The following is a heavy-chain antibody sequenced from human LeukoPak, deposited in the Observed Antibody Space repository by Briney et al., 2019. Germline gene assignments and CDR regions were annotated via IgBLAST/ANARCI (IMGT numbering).Heavy chain of an antibody. D-gene: IGHD4-11*01. J-gene: IGHJ4*02. CDR1: GYTFTDYY. Sequence: ASVKVSCKTSGYTFTDYYIHWVRQAPGQGLEWMGWINPNSGETNSAQKFQGRVTMTGDTSISTAYIELRRVTSDDTAVYYCARDRDYSNTERGFDYWGQGTLVTVS. CDR2: INPNSGET. CDR3: ARDRDYSNTERGFDY. V-gene: IGHV1-2*02.